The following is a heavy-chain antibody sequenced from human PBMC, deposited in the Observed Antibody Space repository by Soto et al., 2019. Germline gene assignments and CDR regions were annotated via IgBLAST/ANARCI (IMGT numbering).Heavy chain of an antibody. J-gene: IGHJ1*01. D-gene: IGHD3-22*01. Sequence: SETLSLTCTVSGGSISSDDYYWSWIRQAPGRGLEWIGYIHSSGSIYYNPSLKSRATMSIDTAGNQFSLKVSSVTVADAAVYYCARDLDGLHDDTSGPFPRPGWGQGALVTVSS. CDR1: GGSISSDDYY. CDR3: ARDLDGLHDDTSGPFPRPG. CDR2: IHSSGSI. V-gene: IGHV4-30-4*01.